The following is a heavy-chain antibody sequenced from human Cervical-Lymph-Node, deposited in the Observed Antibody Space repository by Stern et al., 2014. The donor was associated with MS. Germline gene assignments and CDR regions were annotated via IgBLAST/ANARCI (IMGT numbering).Heavy chain of an antibody. CDR3: ARGGVIYTQDRNGFDV. D-gene: IGHD2-21*01. V-gene: IGHV4-30-2*01. Sequence: QLQLQESGSGQAKPSQTLSLTCAVSGGSISSGGSSWNWIRQPPGKGLEWIGFIYHSGSTYYNPSLKGRVFISVATATTQFSLNLRSGTAADTAVYYCARGGVIYTQDRNGFDVWGQGTMVTVSS. J-gene: IGHJ3*01. CDR2: IYHSGST. CDR1: GGSISSGGSS.